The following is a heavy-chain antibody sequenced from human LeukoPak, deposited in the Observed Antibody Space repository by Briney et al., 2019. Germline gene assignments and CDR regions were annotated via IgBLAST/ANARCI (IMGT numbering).Heavy chain of an antibody. Sequence: PSETLPLTCTVSGGSISSSSYYWGWIRQPPGKGLEWIGSIYYSGSTYYNPSLKSRVTISVDTSKNQFSLKLSSVTAADTAVYYCASLPDSSGFDYWGQGTLVTVSS. V-gene: IGHV4-39*01. CDR1: GGSISSSSYY. J-gene: IGHJ4*02. CDR3: ASLPDSSGFDY. CDR2: IYYSGST. D-gene: IGHD3-22*01.